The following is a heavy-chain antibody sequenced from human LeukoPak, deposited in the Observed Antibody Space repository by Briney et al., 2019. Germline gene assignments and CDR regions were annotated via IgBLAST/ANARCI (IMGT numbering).Heavy chain of an antibody. CDR3: TRHDDSSGYYYRFRDY. D-gene: IGHD3-22*01. J-gene: IGHJ4*02. Sequence: GGSLRLSCAASGFTFSSYGMHWVRQAPGKGLEWVAFIRYDGSNKYYADSVKGRFTISRDNSKNTAYLQMNSLKTEDTAVYYCTRHDDSSGYYYRFRDYWGQGTLVTVSS. CDR1: GFTFSSYG. CDR2: IRYDGSNK. V-gene: IGHV3-30*02.